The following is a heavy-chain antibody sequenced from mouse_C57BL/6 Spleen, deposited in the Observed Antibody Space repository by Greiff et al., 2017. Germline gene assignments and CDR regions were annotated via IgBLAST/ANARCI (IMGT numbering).Heavy chain of an antibody. V-gene: IGHV1-19*01. CDR1: GYTFTDYY. J-gene: IGHJ4*01. CDR2: INPYNGGT. D-gene: IGHD1-1*01. Sequence: EVKLQESGPVLVKPGASVKMSCKASGYTFTDYYMNWVKQSHGKSLEWIGVINPYNGGTSYNQKFKGKATLTVDKSSSTAYMELNSLTSEDSAVYYCAREGYYYGSSLYYAMDYWGQGTSVTVSS. CDR3: AREGYYYGSSLYYAMDY.